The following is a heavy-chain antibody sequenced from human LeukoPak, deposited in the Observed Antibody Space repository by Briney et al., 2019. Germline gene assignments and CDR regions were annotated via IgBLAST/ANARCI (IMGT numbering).Heavy chain of an antibody. CDR3: ARVGGYDLRALDY. D-gene: IGHD5-12*01. V-gene: IGHV3-74*01. CDR1: GNYW. Sequence: GGSLRLSCAASGNYWMHWVRQVPGKGLVWVSRINSDGSSTNYADSVKGRFTISRDNAKNTLYLQMNSLRAEDTAVYYCARVGGYDLRALDYWGQGTLVTVSS. CDR2: INSDGSST. J-gene: IGHJ4*02.